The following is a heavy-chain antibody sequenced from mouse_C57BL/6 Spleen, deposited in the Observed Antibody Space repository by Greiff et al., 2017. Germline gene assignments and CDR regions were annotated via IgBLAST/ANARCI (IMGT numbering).Heavy chain of an antibody. CDR3: ARTGDYAMDY. Sequence: VQLQQSGPELVKPGASVKISCKASGYAFSSSWMHWVKQRPGQGLEWIGRIYPGDGDTNYNGKFKGKATVTADKSSSTAYMQLSSLTSEDSAVYFCARTGDYAMDYWGQGTSVTVSS. CDR2: IYPGDGDT. CDR1: GYAFSSSW. J-gene: IGHJ4*01. V-gene: IGHV1-82*01.